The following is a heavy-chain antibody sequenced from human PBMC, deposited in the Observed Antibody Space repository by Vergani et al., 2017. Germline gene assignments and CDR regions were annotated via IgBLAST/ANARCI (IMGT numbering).Heavy chain of an antibody. D-gene: IGHD3-22*01. CDR1: GFTFSSYG. V-gene: IGHV3-30*18. Sequence: QVQLVESGGGVVQPGRSLRLSCAASGFTFSSYGMHWVRQAPGKGLEWVAVISYDGSNKYYADSVKGRITISRDNSKNTLYLQMNSLRAEDTAVYYCAKDWQVGGYSLDYWGQGTLVTVSS. J-gene: IGHJ4*02. CDR3: AKDWQVGGYSLDY. CDR2: ISYDGSNK.